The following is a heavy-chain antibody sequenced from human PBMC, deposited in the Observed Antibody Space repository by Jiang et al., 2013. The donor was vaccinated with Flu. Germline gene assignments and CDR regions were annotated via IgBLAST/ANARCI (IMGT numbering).Heavy chain of an antibody. CDR1: GGSFSGYY. V-gene: IGHV4-34*01. CDR3: ARYDSSGYYYLDY. D-gene: IGHD3-22*01. Sequence: LLKPSETLSLTCAVYGGSFSGYYWSWIRQPPGKGLEWIGEINHSGSTNYNPSLKSRVTISVDTSKNQFSLKLSSVTAADTAVYYCARYDSSGYYYLDYWAREPWSPSPQ. J-gene: IGHJ4*02. CDR2: INHSGST.